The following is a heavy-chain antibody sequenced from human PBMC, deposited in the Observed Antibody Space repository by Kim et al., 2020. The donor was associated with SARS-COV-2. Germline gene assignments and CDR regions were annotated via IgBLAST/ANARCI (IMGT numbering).Heavy chain of an antibody. J-gene: IGHJ3*02. CDR1: GYTFTSYA. Sequence: ASVKVSCKASGYTFTSYAMNWVRQAPGQGLEWMGWINTNTGNPTYAQGFTGRFVFSLDTSVSTAYLQISSLKAEDTAVYYCASSLGVVIAVDAFDIWGQGTMVTVSS. CDR3: ASSLGVVIAVDAFDI. CDR2: INTNTGNP. V-gene: IGHV7-4-1*02. D-gene: IGHD3-3*01.